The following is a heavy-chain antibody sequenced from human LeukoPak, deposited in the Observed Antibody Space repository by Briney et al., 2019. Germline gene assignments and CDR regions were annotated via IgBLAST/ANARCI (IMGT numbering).Heavy chain of an antibody. D-gene: IGHD6-13*01. Sequence: ASVKVSCKASGGTFSSYAISWVRQAPGQGLEWMGGIVPIFGTANYAQKFQGRVTITADKSTSTAYMELSSLRSEDTAVYYCARALDDSSSWYYYYCYMDVWGKGTTVTVSS. V-gene: IGHV1-69*06. CDR2: IVPIFGTA. J-gene: IGHJ6*03. CDR1: GGTFSSYA. CDR3: ARALDDSSSWYYYYCYMDV.